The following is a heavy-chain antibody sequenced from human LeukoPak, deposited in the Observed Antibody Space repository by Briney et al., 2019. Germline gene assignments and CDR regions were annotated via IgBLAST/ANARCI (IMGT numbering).Heavy chain of an antibody. D-gene: IGHD4-23*01. CDR3: SRVGGQGTSYLEAFDI. V-gene: IGHV4-38-2*02. J-gene: IGHJ3*02. CDR1: GCSIISGYS. Sequence: TLSLTCTVSGCSIISGYSWGWIRQPPGKGLQWIGGFYRSGSTNYNPYLKSRVTISLDKSKNQIPLRLNSVTAAGPAADYCSRVGGQGTSYLEAFDIWVHGTMVTDSS. CDR2: FYRSGST.